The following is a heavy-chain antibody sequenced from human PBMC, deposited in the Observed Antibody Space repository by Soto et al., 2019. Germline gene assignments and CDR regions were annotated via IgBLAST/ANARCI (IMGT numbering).Heavy chain of an antibody. V-gene: IGHV4-30-2*01. D-gene: IGHD6-25*01. CDR2: FYHSGVT. J-gene: IGHJ1*01. CDR3: AGLPYTSGLKSDH. Sequence: TPFLTCSFSGDSSSTSTYSWSWIGQPPGKALEWVGFFYHSGVTSYNPSLKSRVSLSLDMSNSQCTLNLRSVTAADTAVYSCAGLPYTSGLKSDHWGPGNMGTAS. CDR1: GDSSSTSTYS.